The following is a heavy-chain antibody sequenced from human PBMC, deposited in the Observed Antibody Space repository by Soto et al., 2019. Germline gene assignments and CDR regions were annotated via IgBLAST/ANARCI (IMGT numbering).Heavy chain of an antibody. CDR3: ATSSTYIFIGKPAVHHYSYAMHD. CDR1: GVTFSKCS. D-gene: IGHD2-2*01. Sequence: QVQLVQSGAEVKKPGSSVKVSCKASGVTFSKCSISWLRQAPGQGLEWMGGIIPVFGTTYYEEKFQGRVTIIADGSTSKDYMELSSLRSADKAVYFCATSSTYIFIGKPAVHHYSYAMHDWGQATTVTVSS. CDR2: IIPVFGTT. V-gene: IGHV1-69*01. J-gene: IGHJ6*02.